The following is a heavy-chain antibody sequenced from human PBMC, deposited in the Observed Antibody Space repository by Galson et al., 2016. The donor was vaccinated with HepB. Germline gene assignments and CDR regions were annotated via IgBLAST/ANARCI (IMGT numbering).Heavy chain of an antibody. CDR3: ARGLTLDY. V-gene: IGHV4-31*03. Sequence: TLSLTCTVSGGSISSAAYYWSWIRQLPGRGLEWIGHIYYLGNTYYNPSLKSRVTISVDPSNNQFSLKLSSVTATDTAIYYCARGLTLDYWGQGTLVTVAS. J-gene: IGHJ4*02. CDR2: IYYLGNT. CDR1: GGSISSAAYY.